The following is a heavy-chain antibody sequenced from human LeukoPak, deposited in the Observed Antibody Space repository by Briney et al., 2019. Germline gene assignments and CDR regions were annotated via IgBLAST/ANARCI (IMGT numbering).Heavy chain of an antibody. V-gene: IGHV4-61*02. CDR3: ARGAMVRALAD. D-gene: IGHD3-10*01. CDR2: FFTSGST. CDR1: GGSIRSGGFH. Sequence: PSETLSLTCTVSGGSIRSGGFHWSWIRQPAGKGLEWIGRFFTSGSTNYNPSLKSRVTISVDTSKNQFSLRLSSVTAADTAVYYCARGAMVRALADWGQGTLVTVSS. J-gene: IGHJ4*02.